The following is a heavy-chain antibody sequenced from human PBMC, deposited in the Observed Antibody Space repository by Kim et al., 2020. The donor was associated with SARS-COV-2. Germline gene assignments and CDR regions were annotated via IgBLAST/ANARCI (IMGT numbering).Heavy chain of an antibody. J-gene: IGHJ4*02. CDR3: ARVSRHIAARPGRAYYFDY. D-gene: IGHD6-6*01. CDR2: ISSSSSTI. Sequence: GGSLRLSCAASGFTFSSYSMNWVRQAPGKGLEWVSYISSSSSTIYYADSVKGRFTISRDNAKNSLYLQMNSLRDEDTAVYYCARVSRHIAARPGRAYYFDYWGQGTLVTVSS. V-gene: IGHV3-48*02. CDR1: GFTFSSYS.